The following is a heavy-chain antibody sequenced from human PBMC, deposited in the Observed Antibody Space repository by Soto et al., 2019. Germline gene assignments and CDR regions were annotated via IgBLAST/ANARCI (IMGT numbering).Heavy chain of an antibody. V-gene: IGHV4-39*01. D-gene: IGHD6-13*01. CDR3: ASQQLVHYYYGMDV. Sequence: SETLYLTCTVSGGSISSSSYYCDLIRQPPGKGLEWIGSIYYSGSTYYNPSLKCRVTISVDTSKNQFSLKLSSVTAADTAVYYCASQQLVHYYYGMDVWGQGTTVT. J-gene: IGHJ6*02. CDR2: IYYSGST. CDR1: GGSISSSSYY.